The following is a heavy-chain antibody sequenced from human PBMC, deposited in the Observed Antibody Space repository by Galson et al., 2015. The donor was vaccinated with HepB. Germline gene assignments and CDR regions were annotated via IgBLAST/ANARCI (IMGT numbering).Heavy chain of an antibody. J-gene: IGHJ3*02. CDR3: AKSPTPRYCSGGSCFFAFDI. V-gene: IGHV3-23*01. Sequence: SLRLSCAASGFTFSSYAMSWVRQAPGKGLEWVSAISGSGGSTYYADSVKGRFTISRDNSKNTLYLQMNSLRAEDTAVYYCAKSPTPRYCSGGSCFFAFDIWGQGTMVTVSS. CDR2: ISGSGGST. D-gene: IGHD2-15*01. CDR1: GFTFSSYA.